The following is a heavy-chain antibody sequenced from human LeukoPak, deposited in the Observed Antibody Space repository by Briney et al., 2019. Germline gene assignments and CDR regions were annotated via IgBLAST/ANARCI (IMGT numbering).Heavy chain of an antibody. D-gene: IGHD5-12*01. Sequence: GGSLRLSCAASGFTFSSYEMNWVRQAPGKGLEWVSYISSSGSTIYYADSVKGRFTISRDNAKNSLYLQMNSLRAEDTAVYYCASDSGYDYDNYFDYWGQGTLVTVSS. V-gene: IGHV3-48*03. CDR1: GFTFSSYE. J-gene: IGHJ4*02. CDR2: ISSSGSTI. CDR3: ASDSGYDYDNYFDY.